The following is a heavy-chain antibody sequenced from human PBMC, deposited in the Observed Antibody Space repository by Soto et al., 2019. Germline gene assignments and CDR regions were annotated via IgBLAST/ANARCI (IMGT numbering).Heavy chain of an antibody. CDR1: GGTLSRSA. CDR2: IIPIFGSA. CDR3: GTGSSWTKVES. D-gene: IGHD6-13*01. Sequence: QVQLVQSGAEVKKPGSSVKVSCKASGGTLSRSAISWVRQAPGQGLEWMGGIIPIFGSAIYAQKFRGRVSIIADESTRTAYMEMSSLRSDDTAVYYCGTGSSWTKVESWGQGTLVTVSS. V-gene: IGHV1-69*01. J-gene: IGHJ4*02.